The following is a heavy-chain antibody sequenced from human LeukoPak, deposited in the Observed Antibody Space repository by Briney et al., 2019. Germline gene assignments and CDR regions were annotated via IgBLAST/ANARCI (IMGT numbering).Heavy chain of an antibody. CDR2: IYSDGNT. CDR1: GFTVSNNY. D-gene: IGHD3-9*01. CDR3: VSRSDSLTSYSFDY. Sequence: QPGGSLRLSCAASGFTVSNNYMTWVRQAPGKGLEWVSIIYSDGNTHYADSVKGRFTISGDNSKNTLSLQMNSLRAEDTAVYYCVSRSDSLTSYSFDYWGQGTLVTVSS. J-gene: IGHJ4*02. V-gene: IGHV3-53*01.